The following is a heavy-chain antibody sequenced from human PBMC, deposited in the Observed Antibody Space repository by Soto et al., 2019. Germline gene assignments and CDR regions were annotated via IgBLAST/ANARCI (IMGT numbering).Heavy chain of an antibody. CDR1: GGAISGYY. CDR2: IYSSGST. J-gene: IGHJ5*02. D-gene: IGHD2-15*01. V-gene: IGHV4-4*07. CDR3: ARDKYCSGGSCRKNWFDP. Sequence: SETLSLTCTVTGGAISGYYWTWIRQSDGEGLEWIGRIYSSGSTNYNPSLKSRVTISLDTSMNYFSLRLSSVTAADTAVYYCARDKYCSGGSCRKNWFDPWGQGTLVTVSS.